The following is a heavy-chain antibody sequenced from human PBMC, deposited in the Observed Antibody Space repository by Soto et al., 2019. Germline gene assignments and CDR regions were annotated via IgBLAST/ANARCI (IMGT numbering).Heavy chain of an antibody. V-gene: IGHV3-33*01. CDR2: IWYDGSNK. CDR3: ARQITMVRGVVPYGGMDV. D-gene: IGHD3-10*01. J-gene: IGHJ6*04. Sequence: GGSLRLSCAASGFTFSSYGMHWVRQAPGKGLEWVAVIWYDGSNKYYADSVKGRFTISRDNSKNTLYLQMNSLRAEDTAVYYCARQITMVRGVVPYGGMDVWGKGTTVTV. CDR1: GFTFSSYG.